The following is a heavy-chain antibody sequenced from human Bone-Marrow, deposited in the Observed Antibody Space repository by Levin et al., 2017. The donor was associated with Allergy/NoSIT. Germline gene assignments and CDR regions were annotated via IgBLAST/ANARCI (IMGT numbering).Heavy chain of an antibody. J-gene: IGHJ2*01. V-gene: IGHV2-70*17. CDR2: IDWDGDK. CDR1: GFSLNTNGMS. D-gene: IGHD4-11*01. CDR3: ARSSSYRTYLYFDL. Sequence: ASGPTLVKPTQTLTLTCTFSGFSLNTNGMSVSWIRQPPGKALEWLARIDWDGDKFYNSSLKARLSISTDTSKNHMVLIMSNMDPVDTGTYFCARSSSYRTYLYFDLWGRGSLVTVSS.